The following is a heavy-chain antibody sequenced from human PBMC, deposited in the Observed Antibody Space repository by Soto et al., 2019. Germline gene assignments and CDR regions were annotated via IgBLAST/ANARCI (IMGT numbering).Heavy chain of an antibody. CDR2: IFYSGST. V-gene: IGHV4-59*01. Sequence: SETLALTCSFSGDCISNYYLSWVRQPPGKGLQWLGHIFYSGSTSYNPSLKSRVTISIDTSKNQFSLNLNSMTAADTAMYYCARGNVYGLTSDWGPGTLVTVSS. CDR1: GDCISNYY. J-gene: IGHJ4*02. D-gene: IGHD4-17*01. CDR3: ARGNVYGLTSD.